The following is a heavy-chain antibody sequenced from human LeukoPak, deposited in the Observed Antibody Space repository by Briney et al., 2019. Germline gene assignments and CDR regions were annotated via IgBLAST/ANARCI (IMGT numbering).Heavy chain of an antibody. CDR1: GGTFSSYA. CDR3: ARAYYGSGSGNFDY. D-gene: IGHD3-10*01. CDR2: IIPILGIA. Sequence: GSSVKVSCKASGGTFSSYAISWVRQAPGQGLEWMGRIIPILGIANYAQKFQGRVTITADKSTSTAYMELSSLRSEDTAVYYYARAYYGSGSGNFDYWGQGTLVTVSS. J-gene: IGHJ4*02. V-gene: IGHV1-69*04.